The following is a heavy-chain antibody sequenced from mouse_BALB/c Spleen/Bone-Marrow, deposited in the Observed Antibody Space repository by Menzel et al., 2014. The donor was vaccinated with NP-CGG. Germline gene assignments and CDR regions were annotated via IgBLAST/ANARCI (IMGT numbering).Heavy chain of an antibody. D-gene: IGHD2-2*01. CDR2: IWGGGST. Sequence: VQLQQSGPGLAQPSQSLSITCTASGFSLISYGVHWVRQSPGKGLEWLGEIWGGGSTDYNVAFISRLSISKDNSKSKVIIKMNSLQANDTAIYYCARRGLYGYDCDYWGQGTTLTVSS. J-gene: IGHJ2*01. CDR1: GFSLISYG. CDR3: ARRGLYGYDCDY. V-gene: IGHV2-2*02.